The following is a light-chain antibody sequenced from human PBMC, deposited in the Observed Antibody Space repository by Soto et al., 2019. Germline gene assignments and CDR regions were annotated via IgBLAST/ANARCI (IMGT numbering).Light chain of an antibody. CDR3: QQYGNWPLT. J-gene: IGKJ4*01. Sequence: EILMTQSPATLPVSPRERATLSCRASQDVNIYLAWYQQKHGQAPRLLISGASTRATGIPARFSGSGSGTEFTLTISSLQSEDVAVYYCQQYGNWPLTFGGGTNVEIK. CDR1: QDVNIY. V-gene: IGKV3D-15*01. CDR2: GAS.